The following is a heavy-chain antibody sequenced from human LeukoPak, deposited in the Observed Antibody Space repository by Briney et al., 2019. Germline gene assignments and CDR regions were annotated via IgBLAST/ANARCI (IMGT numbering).Heavy chain of an antibody. CDR2: IRSKANSYAT. J-gene: IGHJ6*03. Sequence: GSLKLSCAASGFTFSGSAIHWVRQASGKGLEWVGRIRSKANSYATAYAASVKGRFTISRDDSKNTAYLQMNSLKTEDTAVYYCTRLYGDYYYYYYMDVWGKGTTVTVSS. V-gene: IGHV3-73*01. CDR1: GFTFSGSA. CDR3: TRLYGDYYYYYYMDV. D-gene: IGHD3-16*01.